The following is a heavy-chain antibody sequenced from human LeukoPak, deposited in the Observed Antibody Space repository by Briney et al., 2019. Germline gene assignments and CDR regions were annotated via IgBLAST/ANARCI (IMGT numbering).Heavy chain of an antibody. CDR2: INPNSGVT. D-gene: IGHD3-3*01. J-gene: IGHJ4*02. V-gene: IGHV1-2*02. CDR3: ALYDFWSGYYGVDY. Sequence: GASVEVSCKSSGYTFTGYSIHWVRQAPGQGLEYMGWINPNSGVTNYAQKFRGRVTMTRDTSIITTYMELSRLRSDDTAVYYCALYDFWSGYYGVDYWGLGTLVTVSS. CDR1: GYTFTGYS.